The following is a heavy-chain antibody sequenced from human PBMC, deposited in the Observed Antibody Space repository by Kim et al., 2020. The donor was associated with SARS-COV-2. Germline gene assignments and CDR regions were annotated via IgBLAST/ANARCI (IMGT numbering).Heavy chain of an antibody. J-gene: IGHJ1*01. Sequence: GGSLRLSYAASGFTFSSYGMHWVRQAPGKGLEWVAVIWYDGSNKYYADSVKGRFTISRDNSKNTLYLQMNSLRAEDTAVYYCARDKRFGESEYFQHWGQGTLVTVSS. V-gene: IGHV3-33*01. CDR3: ARDKRFGESEYFQH. CDR2: IWYDGSNK. D-gene: IGHD3-10*01. CDR1: GFTFSSYG.